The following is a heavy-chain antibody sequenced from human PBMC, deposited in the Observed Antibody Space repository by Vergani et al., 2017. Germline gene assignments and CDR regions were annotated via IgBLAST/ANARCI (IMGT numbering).Heavy chain of an antibody. CDR3: AHTYDFWSGYHYYFDY. Sequence: QITLRESGPTLVKPTQTLTLTCTFSGFSLTTGGEGVGWIRQPPGRALEWLAFVYWNDDERYSPSLKSRVTITKDTSKNQVVLTMTNMDPVDTATYYCAHTYDFWSGYHYYFDYWGQGTLVTVSS. V-gene: IGHV2-5*01. D-gene: IGHD3-3*01. CDR2: VYWNDDE. CDR1: GFSLTTGGEG. J-gene: IGHJ4*02.